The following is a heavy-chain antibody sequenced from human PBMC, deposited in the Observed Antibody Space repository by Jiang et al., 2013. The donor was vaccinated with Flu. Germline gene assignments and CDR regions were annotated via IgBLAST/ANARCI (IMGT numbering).Heavy chain of an antibody. V-gene: IGHV6-1*01. J-gene: IGHJ3*02. Sequence: QTLSLTCAISGDSVSSNSAAWSWIRQSPSRGLEWLGRTYYRSKWYADYPVSVRSRISINPDTSKNQLSLQLKSVTPEDTAVYYCARDRILSDAFDMWGQGDSGHRLF. CDR1: GDSVSSNSAA. CDR2: TYYRSKWYA. CDR3: ARDRILSDAFDM.